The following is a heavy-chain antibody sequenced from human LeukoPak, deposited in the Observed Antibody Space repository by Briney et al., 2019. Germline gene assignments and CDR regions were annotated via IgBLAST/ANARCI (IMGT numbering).Heavy chain of an antibody. CDR3: ARVPFRYCSGGSCYTYNWFDP. V-gene: IGHV1-69*06. D-gene: IGHD2-15*01. Sequence: SVKVSCKASGGTFSSYAISWVRQAPGQGLEWMGGIIPIFGTANYAQKFQGRVTITADKSTSTAYMELSSLRSEDTAVYYCARVPFRYCSGGSCYTYNWFDPWGQGTLVTVSS. CDR1: GGTFSSYA. J-gene: IGHJ5*02. CDR2: IIPIFGTA.